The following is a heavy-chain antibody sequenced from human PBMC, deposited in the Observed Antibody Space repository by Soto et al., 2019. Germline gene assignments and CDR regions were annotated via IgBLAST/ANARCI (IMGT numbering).Heavy chain of an antibody. CDR2: IWYDGSNK. V-gene: IGHV3-33*01. J-gene: IGHJ4*02. Sequence: QVQLVESGGGVVQPGRSLRLSCAASGFTFSSYGMHWVRQAPGKGLEWVAVIWYDGSNKYYADSVKGRFTISRDNSKNTLYLQMNSLRAEDTAVYYCAREGYSSSYLDYWGQGPLVTVSS. CDR3: AREGYSSSYLDY. D-gene: IGHD6-13*01. CDR1: GFTFSSYG.